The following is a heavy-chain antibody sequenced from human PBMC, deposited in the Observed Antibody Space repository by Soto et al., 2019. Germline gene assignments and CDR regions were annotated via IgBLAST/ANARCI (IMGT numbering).Heavy chain of an antibody. J-gene: IGHJ4*01. Sequence: QVHLVQSAAEVKKPGSSVKVSCKSSGDTFITDSVTWVRQAPGQGLEWMGGFNPLFRTPVYAPKFQGRITIPAHSLTPASHSELTPLTSEVTTIYSSAKGVASSVWGHRPLVTVS. CDR2: FNPLFRTP. CDR1: GDTFITDS. D-gene: IGHD5-12*01. CDR3: AKGVASSV. V-gene: IGHV1-69*06.